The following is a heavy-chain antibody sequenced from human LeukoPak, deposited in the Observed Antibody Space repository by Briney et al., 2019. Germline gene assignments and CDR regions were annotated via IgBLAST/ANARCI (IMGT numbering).Heavy chain of an antibody. CDR1: GFTFSTYA. CDR2: ISGSGGST. V-gene: IGHV3-23*01. J-gene: IGHJ4*02. CDR3: AKSSYYDSSGYYREYYFDY. Sequence: GGSLRLSCAASGFTFSTYAMGWVRQAPGKGLEWVSAISGSGGSTNYADSVKGRVTVSRDNSKSTLYLQMNSLRAEDTAVYYRAKSSYYDSSGYYREYYFDYWGQGTLVTVSS. D-gene: IGHD3-22*01.